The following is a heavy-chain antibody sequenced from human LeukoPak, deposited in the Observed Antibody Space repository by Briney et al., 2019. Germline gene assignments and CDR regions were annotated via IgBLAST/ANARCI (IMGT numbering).Heavy chain of an antibody. Sequence: GGSLRLSCAASGFTFSSYWMHWVRQAPGKGLVWVSRINSDGSSTYYADSVKGRFTISRDNAKNTLYVQMNSLSAEDTAVYYCARVGHSGGGDMDVSGQGTTVTVSS. V-gene: IGHV3-74*01. J-gene: IGHJ6*02. CDR3: ARVGHSGGGDMDV. D-gene: IGHD6-13*01. CDR1: GFTFSSYW. CDR2: INSDGSST.